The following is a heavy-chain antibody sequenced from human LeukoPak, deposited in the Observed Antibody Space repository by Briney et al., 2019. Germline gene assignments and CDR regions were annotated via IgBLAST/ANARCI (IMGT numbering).Heavy chain of an antibody. CDR1: GFTFSSYS. V-gene: IGHV3-33*08. J-gene: IGHJ4*02. D-gene: IGHD5-18*01. CDR2: IWYDGSNK. Sequence: GGSLRLSCAASGFTFSSYSMNWVRQAPGKGLEWVAVIWYDGSNKYYADSVKGRFTISRDNSKNTLYLQINSLRAEDTAVYYCGRDSYGPEYWGQGTLVTVCS. CDR3: GRDSYGPEY.